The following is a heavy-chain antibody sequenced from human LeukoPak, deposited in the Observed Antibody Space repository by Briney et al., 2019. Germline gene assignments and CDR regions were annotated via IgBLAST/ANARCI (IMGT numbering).Heavy chain of an antibody. CDR3: ARQRDSFDI. CDR1: GYTFTSYD. J-gene: IGHJ3*02. V-gene: IGHV1-8*03. Sequence: ASVKVSCKASGYTFTSYDINWVRQATGQGLEWMGWMNPNSGNTDYAQKFQGRVTITRSTSMCTAYMELGSLRSEDTAVYYCARQRDSFDIWGQGTTVTVSS. D-gene: IGHD3-22*01. CDR2: MNPNSGNT.